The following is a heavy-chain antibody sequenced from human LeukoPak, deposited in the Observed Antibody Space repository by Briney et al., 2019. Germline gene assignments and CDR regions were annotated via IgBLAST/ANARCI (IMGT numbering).Heavy chain of an antibody. D-gene: IGHD3-10*01. CDR2: ISYDGSNK. Sequence: WGSLRLSCAASGFTFSSYAMHWVRQAPGKGLEWVAVISYDGSNKYYADSVKGRFTISRDNSKNTLYLEMNSLRAEDTAVYYCARAPTGGMDVWGQGTKVTVSS. V-gene: IGHV3-30*04. CDR3: ARAPTGGMDV. CDR1: GFTFSSYA. J-gene: IGHJ6*02.